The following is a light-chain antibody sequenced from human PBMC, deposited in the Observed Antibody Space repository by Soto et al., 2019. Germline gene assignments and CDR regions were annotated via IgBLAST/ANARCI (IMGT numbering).Light chain of an antibody. Sequence: EIVLTQSPGTLSLSPGERATLSCRASQSVSSSYLAWYQQKPGQAPRLLIYDASNRATGIPARFSGSGSGTEFTLTISSLQSEDFAVYYCQQYNNWPLTFGGGTKVDIK. J-gene: IGKJ4*01. CDR3: QQYNNWPLT. V-gene: IGKV3D-15*01. CDR1: QSVSSSY. CDR2: DAS.